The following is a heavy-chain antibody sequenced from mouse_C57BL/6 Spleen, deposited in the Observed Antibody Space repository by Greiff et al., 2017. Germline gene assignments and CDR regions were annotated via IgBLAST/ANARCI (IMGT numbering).Heavy chain of an antibody. D-gene: IGHD1-1*01. CDR1: GFTFSSYA. V-gene: IGHV5-9-1*02. J-gene: IGHJ4*01. CDR3: TRESSPYYYAMDY. Sequence: DVHLVESGEGLVKPGGSLKLSCAASGFTFSSYAMSWVRQTPEKRLEWVAYISSGGDYIYYADTVKGRFTISRDNARNTLYLQMSSLKSEDTAMYYCTRESSPYYYAMDYWGKGTSVTVSS. CDR2: ISSGGDYI.